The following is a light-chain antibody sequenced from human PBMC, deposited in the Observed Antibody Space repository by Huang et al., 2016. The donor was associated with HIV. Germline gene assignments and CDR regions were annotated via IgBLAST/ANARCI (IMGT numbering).Light chain of an antibody. V-gene: IGKV3-15*01. CDR1: QSVSSN. J-gene: IGKJ1*01. CDR2: GAS. Sequence: EIVITQSPATLSVSPGERATLSCRASQSVSSNLVWYQQKPGQAPRRLNYGASNRAAGIPARFSGSGSGTEFTLTISSLQSEDFAVYYCQQHRNWPWTFGQGTRVEVE. CDR3: QQHRNWPWT.